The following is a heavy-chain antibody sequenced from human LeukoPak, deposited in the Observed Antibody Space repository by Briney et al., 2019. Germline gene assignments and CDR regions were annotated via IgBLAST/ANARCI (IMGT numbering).Heavy chain of an antibody. V-gene: IGHV1-2*02. CDR3: ARAPIAARPPPHRSWPRREMDV. CDR2: INPNSGGT. J-gene: IGHJ6*02. D-gene: IGHD6-6*01. CDR1: GYTFTGYY. Sequence: GASVKVSCKASGYTFTGYYMHWVRQAPGQGLEWMGWINPNSGGTNYAQKFQGRVTMTRDTSISTAYMELSRLRSDDTAVYYCARAPIAARPPPHRSWPRREMDVWGQGTTVTVSS.